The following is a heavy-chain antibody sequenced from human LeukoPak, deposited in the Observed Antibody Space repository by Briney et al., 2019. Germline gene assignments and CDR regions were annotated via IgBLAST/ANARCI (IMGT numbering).Heavy chain of an antibody. CDR1: GDSVSSNSAA. J-gene: IGHJ4*02. D-gene: IGHD6-13*01. V-gene: IGHV6-1*01. CDR3: ARDSLGWGLSSSLFDY. Sequence: SQTLSLTCAISGDSVSSNSAAWNWIRQSPSRGLEWLGRTYYRSKWYNDYAVSVKSRITINPDTSKNQFSLQLNSVTPEDTAVYYCARDSLGWGLSSSLFDYWGQGTLVTVSS. CDR2: TYYRSKWYN.